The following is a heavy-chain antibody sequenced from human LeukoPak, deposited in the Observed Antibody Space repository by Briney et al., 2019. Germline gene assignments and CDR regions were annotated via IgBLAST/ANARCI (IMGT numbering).Heavy chain of an antibody. D-gene: IGHD3-22*01. V-gene: IGHV3-30*04. CDR2: ITYDGTNK. J-gene: IGHJ3*01. Sequence: PGGSLRLSCAASGFTLSRSDKHWVRQAPGKGLAWVSLITYDGTNKYYADSVQGRITISRDTSKNTLYLQMSSLRAEDTAVYYCARGDAGYYEVFDLWGQGTVVTVSS. CDR3: ARGDAGYYEVFDL. CDR1: GFTLSRSD.